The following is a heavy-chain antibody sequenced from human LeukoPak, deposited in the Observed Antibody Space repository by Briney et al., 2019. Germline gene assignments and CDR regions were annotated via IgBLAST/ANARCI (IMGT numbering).Heavy chain of an antibody. CDR1: GYTFTSYG. CDR2: IGAYNGNT. D-gene: IGHD3-3*01. CDR3: ARDRVYDFWSGYYMSGMDV. Sequence: ASVKVSCKASGYTFTSYGISWVRQAPGQGLEWMGWIGAYNGNTNYAQKLQGRVTMTTDTSTSTAYMELRSLRSDDTAVYYCARDRVYDFWSGYYMSGMDVWGQGTTVTVSS. V-gene: IGHV1-18*01. J-gene: IGHJ6*02.